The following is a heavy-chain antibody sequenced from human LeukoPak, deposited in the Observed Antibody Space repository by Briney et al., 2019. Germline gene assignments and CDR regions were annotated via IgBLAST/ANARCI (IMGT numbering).Heavy chain of an antibody. CDR1: GASISSTTYY. CDR3: ARGYSSSWYFNWFDP. J-gene: IGHJ5*02. V-gene: IGHV4-39*07. CDR2: TYYSGST. D-gene: IGHD6-13*01. Sequence: SETLSLTCTVSGASISSTTYYWGWIRQPPRKGLEWIASTYYSGSTYYNPSLKSRVTISVDTSKNQFSLKLSSVTAADTAVYYCARGYSSSWYFNWFDPWGQGTLVTVSS.